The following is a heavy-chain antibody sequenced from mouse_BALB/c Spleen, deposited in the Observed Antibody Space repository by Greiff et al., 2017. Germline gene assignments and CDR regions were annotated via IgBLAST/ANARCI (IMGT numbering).Heavy chain of an antibody. Sequence: EVMLVESGGDLVKPGGSLKLSCAASGFTFSSYGMSWVRQTPDKRLEWVATISSGGSYTYYPDSVKGRFTISRDNAKNTLYLQMSSLKSEDTAMYYCARPYYEDYFDYWGQGTTLTVSS. CDR2: ISSGGSYT. V-gene: IGHV5-6*01. D-gene: IGHD2-10*01. CDR1: GFTFSSYG. CDR3: ARPYYEDYFDY. J-gene: IGHJ2*01.